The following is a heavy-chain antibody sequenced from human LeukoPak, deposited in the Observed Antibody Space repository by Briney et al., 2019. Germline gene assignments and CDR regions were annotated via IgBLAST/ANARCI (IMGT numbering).Heavy chain of an antibody. Sequence: SVEVSCKASGGTFSSYAISWVRQAPGQGLEWMGGIIPIFGTANYAQKFQGRVTITADESTSTAYMELSSLRSEDTAVYYCARGGGNYVVPGPFDLWGRGTLVTVSS. CDR2: IIPIFGTA. D-gene: IGHD1-7*01. CDR3: ARGGGNYVVPGPFDL. J-gene: IGHJ2*01. V-gene: IGHV1-69*13. CDR1: GGTFSSYA.